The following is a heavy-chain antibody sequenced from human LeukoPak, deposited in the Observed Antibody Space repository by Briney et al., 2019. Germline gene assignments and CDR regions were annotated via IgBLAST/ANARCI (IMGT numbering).Heavy chain of an antibody. CDR3: AREVRSGYDRYYFDY. J-gene: IGHJ4*02. D-gene: IGHD5-12*01. Sequence: ASVKVSCKASGGTFSSYAISWGRRAPGQGLEWMGGIIPIFGTANYAQKFQGRVTITTDESTSTAYMELSSLRSEDTAVYYCAREVRSGYDRYYFDYWGQGTLVTVSS. CDR2: IIPIFGTA. V-gene: IGHV1-69*05. CDR1: GGTFSSYA.